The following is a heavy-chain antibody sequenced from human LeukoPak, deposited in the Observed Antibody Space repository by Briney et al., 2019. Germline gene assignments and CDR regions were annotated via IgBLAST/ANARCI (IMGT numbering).Heavy chain of an antibody. CDR1: GFTFSSYS. CDR3: ARSDIAVAGFDY. CDR2: ISSSSSYI. V-gene: IGHV3-21*01. D-gene: IGHD6-19*01. J-gene: IGHJ4*02. Sequence: PGGSLRLSCAASGFTFSSYSMNWVRQAAGKGLEWVSSISSSSSYIYYADSVKGRFTISRDNAKNSLYLQMNSLRAEDTAVYYCARSDIAVAGFDYWGQGTLVAVSS.